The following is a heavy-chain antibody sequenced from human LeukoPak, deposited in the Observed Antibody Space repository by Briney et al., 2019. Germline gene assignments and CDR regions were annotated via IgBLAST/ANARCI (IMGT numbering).Heavy chain of an antibody. Sequence: PGGSLRLSCAASGFTFSSYSMNWVRQAPGKGLEWVSSISSSSSYIYYADSVKGRFTISRDNAKNSLYLQMNSLRAEDTAVYYCARATNTAGVLDIWGQGTMVTVSS. CDR3: ARATNTAGVLDI. V-gene: IGHV3-21*01. J-gene: IGHJ3*02. CDR2: ISSSSSYI. CDR1: GFTFSSYS. D-gene: IGHD2-2*02.